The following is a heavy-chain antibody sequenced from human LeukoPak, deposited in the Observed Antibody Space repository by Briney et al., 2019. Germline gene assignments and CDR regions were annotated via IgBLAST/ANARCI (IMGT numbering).Heavy chain of an antibody. CDR3: ARRGGPGLGMDV. V-gene: IGHV3-74*01. CDR2: INSDGSST. J-gene: IGHJ6*02. CDR1: GYTFSSYW. Sequence: PGGSLRLSCAASGYTFSSYWMHWVRQAPGKGLVWVSRINSDGSSTTYADSVKGRFTISRDNAKNTLYLQMKRFRAEDTAVYYCARRGGPGLGMDVWGQGTTVTVSS.